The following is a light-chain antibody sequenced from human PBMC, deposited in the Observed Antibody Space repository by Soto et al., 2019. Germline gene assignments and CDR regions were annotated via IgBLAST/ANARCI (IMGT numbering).Light chain of an antibody. Sequence: QSALTQPASVSGSPGQSITISCTGTSSDVGNYNLVSWYQQYPGKAPKLTIYEGSKRPSGVSDRFSGSKSGNTASLTISGLQAEDEANYYCCSYADNGNVVFGGGTKLTVL. CDR2: EGS. J-gene: IGLJ2*01. CDR1: SSDVGNYNL. CDR3: CSYADNGNVV. V-gene: IGLV2-23*01.